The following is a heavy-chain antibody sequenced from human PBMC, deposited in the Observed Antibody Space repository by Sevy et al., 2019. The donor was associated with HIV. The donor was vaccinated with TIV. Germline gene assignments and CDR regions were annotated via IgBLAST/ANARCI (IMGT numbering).Heavy chain of an antibody. CDR1: GFTFSSYG. J-gene: IGHJ5*02. CDR3: ARDAGYDSSGYVDENWFDP. CDR2: IWYDGSNK. D-gene: IGHD3-22*01. V-gene: IGHV3-33*01. Sequence: GGSLRLSCAASGFTFSSYGMHWVRQAPGKGLEWVAVIWYDGSNKYYADSVKGRFTISRDNSKNTLYLQMNSLRAEDTAVYYCARDAGYDSSGYVDENWFDPWGHGTLVTVSS.